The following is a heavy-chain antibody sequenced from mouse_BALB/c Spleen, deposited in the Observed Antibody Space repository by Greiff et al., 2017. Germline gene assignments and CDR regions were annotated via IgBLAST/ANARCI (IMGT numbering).Heavy chain of an antibody. J-gene: IGHJ4*01. CDR2: IDPANGNT. Sequence: EVQLQQSGAELVKPGASVKLSCTASGFNFKDTYMHWVKQRPEQGLEWIGRIDPANGNTKYDPKFQGTATITADTSSNTAYLQLSSLTSEDAAVYYDARRFITGAMDYWGQGTSVTVSS. CDR3: ARRFITGAMDY. CDR1: GFNFKDTY. V-gene: IGHV14-3*02. D-gene: IGHD1-2*01.